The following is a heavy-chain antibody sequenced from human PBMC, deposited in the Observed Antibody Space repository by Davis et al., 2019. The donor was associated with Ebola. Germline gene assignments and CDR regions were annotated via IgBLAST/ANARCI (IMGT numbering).Heavy chain of an antibody. CDR2: INNDGSRT. V-gene: IGHV3-74*01. CDR1: GFTCRSHW. Sequence: GESLKISCVASGFTCRSHWMHWVRQAPGKGLEWVSRINNDGSRTKYADSVKGRLTISRDNAKNTPYLQMNSLRTEDTAIYYCVRLTGNDAFDLWGQGTMVTVSS. CDR3: VRLTGNDAFDL. D-gene: IGHD3-9*01. J-gene: IGHJ3*01.